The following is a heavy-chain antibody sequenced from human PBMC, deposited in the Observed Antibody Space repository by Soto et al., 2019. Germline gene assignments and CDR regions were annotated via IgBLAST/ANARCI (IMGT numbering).Heavy chain of an antibody. D-gene: IGHD2-2*01. CDR3: ASRLVPRYGYYYYGMDV. CDR1: GGTFNSYA. CDR2: IIPIFGTA. V-gene: IGHV1-69*13. Sequence: ASVKVSCKASGGTFNSYAISWVRQAPGQGLEWMGGIIPIFGTANYAQKFQGRVTITADESTSTAYMELSSLRSEDPAVYYCASRLVPRYGYYYYGMDVWGQGTTVTVSS. J-gene: IGHJ6*02.